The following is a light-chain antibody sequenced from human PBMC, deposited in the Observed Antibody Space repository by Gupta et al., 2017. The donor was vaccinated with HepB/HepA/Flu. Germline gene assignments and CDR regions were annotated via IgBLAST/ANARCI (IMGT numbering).Light chain of an antibody. CDR2: AAS. V-gene: IGKV1-39*01. CDR1: QSISSY. J-gene: IGKJ2*01. Sequence: DIQMAQSPSSLSASVRDRVTITCRASQSISSYLNWYQQKPGKAPKLLIYAASTLQSGVPSRFSGSGSGTDFPLTISSLQPEDFATYYCQQSYRTPPTFGQGTKLEI. CDR3: QQSYRTPPT.